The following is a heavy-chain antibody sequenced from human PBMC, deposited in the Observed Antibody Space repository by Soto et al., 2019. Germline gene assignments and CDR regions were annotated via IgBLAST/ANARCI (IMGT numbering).Heavy chain of an antibody. D-gene: IGHD3-10*01. J-gene: IGHJ6*02. CDR1: GGTFSSYT. CDR3: ASPMSSGYYYGMDV. CDR2: IIPILGIA. V-gene: IGHV1-69*02. Sequence: QVQLVQSGAEVKKPGSSVKVSCKASGGTFSSYTISWVRQAPGQGLEWMGRIIPILGIANYAQKFQGRVTITADNSTSTAYMELSSLRSEDTAVYYCASPMSSGYYYGMDVWGQGTTVTVSS.